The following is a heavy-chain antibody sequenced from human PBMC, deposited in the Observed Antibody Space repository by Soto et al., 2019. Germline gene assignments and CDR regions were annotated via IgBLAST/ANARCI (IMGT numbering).Heavy chain of an antibody. V-gene: IGHV1-8*02. J-gene: IGHJ3*02. CDR2: MNPNSGNT. D-gene: IGHD1-26*01. CDR1: GYTFTGYY. CDR3: ARERSSGAFDI. Sequence: ASVKVSCKASGYTFTGYYMRWVRQAPGQGLEWMGWMNPNSGNTAYAQKFQGRVTMTRNTSISTAYMELSSLRSEDTAVYYCARERSSGAFDIWGHGTMVTVSS.